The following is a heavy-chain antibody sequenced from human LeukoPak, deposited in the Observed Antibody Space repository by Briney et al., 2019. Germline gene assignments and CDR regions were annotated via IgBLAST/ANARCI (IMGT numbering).Heavy chain of an antibody. CDR2: IRYDGSSK. CDR1: GFTFSNYG. Sequence: GGSLRLSCAASGFTFSNYGMHWVRQAPGKGLEWVAFIRYDGSSKYCTDSVKGRFTISRDNSKNTLYLQMNSLRAEDTAVYYCAKDRAMIVASILEPFDYWGQGTLVTVSS. V-gene: IGHV3-30*02. CDR3: AKDRAMIVASILEPFDY. D-gene: IGHD3-22*01. J-gene: IGHJ4*02.